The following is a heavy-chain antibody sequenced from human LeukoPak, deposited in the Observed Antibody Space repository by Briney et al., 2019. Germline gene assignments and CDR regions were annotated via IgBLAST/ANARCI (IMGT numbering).Heavy chain of an antibody. CDR2: ISGSGGST. D-gene: IGHD2-2*01. CDR3: AKDLTGIVVVPAAIRVFDY. J-gene: IGHJ4*02. V-gene: IGHV3-23*01. CDR1: GFTFSSYP. Sequence: PGGSLRLSCAASGFTFSSYPMSWVRQAPGKGLEWVSAISGSGGSTYYADSVKGRFTISRDNSKNTLYLQMNSLRAEDTAVYYCAKDLTGIVVVPAAIRVFDYWGQGTLVTVSS.